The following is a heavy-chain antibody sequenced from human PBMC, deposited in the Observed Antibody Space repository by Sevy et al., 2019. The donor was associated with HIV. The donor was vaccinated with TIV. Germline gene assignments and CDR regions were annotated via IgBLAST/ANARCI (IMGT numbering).Heavy chain of an antibody. V-gene: IGHV4-34*01. CDR3: ARGTRYFDWAYH. Sequence: SDTLSLTCAVYGGSFSGYYWSWIRQPPGKGLEWIGEINHSGSTNYNPSLKSRVTISVDTSKNQFSLKLSSVTAADTAVYYCARGTRYFDWAYHWGQGTLVTVSS. CDR2: INHSGST. J-gene: IGHJ5*02. CDR1: GGSFSGYY. D-gene: IGHD3-9*01.